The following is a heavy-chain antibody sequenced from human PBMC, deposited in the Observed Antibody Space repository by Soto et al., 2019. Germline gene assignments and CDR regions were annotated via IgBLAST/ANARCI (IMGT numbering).Heavy chain of an antibody. Sequence: SETLSLTCTVSGGSISSYYWSWIRQPPGKGLEWIGYIYYSGGTNYNPSLKSRVTISVDTSKSQFSLKLSSVTAADTAVYYCARDVRSSSWYSWFDPWGQGTLVTVSS. J-gene: IGHJ5*02. CDR2: IYYSGGT. CDR1: GGSISSYY. CDR3: ARDVRSSSWYSWFDP. D-gene: IGHD6-13*01. V-gene: IGHV4-59*01.